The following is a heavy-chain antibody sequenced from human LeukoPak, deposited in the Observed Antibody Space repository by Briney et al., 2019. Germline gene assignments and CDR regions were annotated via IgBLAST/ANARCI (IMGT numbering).Heavy chain of an antibody. CDR2: IKTNTGGGTA. CDR1: GFTFSNAW. Sequence: GGSLRLSCAASGFTFSNAWMSWVRQAPGKGLEWVGRIKTNTGGGTADYAAPVKGRFTISRHDSKNTLYLQMNSLKTEDTAVYYCTTDPYVGVHFDYWGQGTLVTVSS. V-gene: IGHV3-15*01. J-gene: IGHJ4*02. CDR3: TTDPYVGVHFDY. D-gene: IGHD1-26*01.